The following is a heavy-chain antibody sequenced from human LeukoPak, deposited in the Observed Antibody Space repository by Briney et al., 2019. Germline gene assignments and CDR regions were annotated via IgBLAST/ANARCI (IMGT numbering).Heavy chain of an antibody. CDR3: ARTRITMVRGVISGYYYMDV. CDR1: AFTFSSYA. J-gene: IGHJ6*03. Sequence: GGTLRLSCAASAFTFSSYAMHWVRKAPGQGQEYVSAISSNGGSTYYANSVKGRFTISRDNSKNTLYLQMGSLRAEDMAVYYCARTRITMVRGVISGYYYMDVWGKGTTVTVSS. V-gene: IGHV3-64*01. D-gene: IGHD3-10*01. CDR2: ISSNGGST.